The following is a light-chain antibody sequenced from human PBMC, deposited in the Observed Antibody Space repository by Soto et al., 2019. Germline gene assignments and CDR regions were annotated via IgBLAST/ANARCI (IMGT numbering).Light chain of an antibody. CDR2: GVS. CDR3: QQYGTSPLT. J-gene: IGKJ3*01. CDR1: QSVGSTY. Sequence: EIVLTQSPGPLSLSPGERATLSCRASQSVGSTYLAWYQQKPGQAPKLLIYGVSSRATGIPDRFSGSGSGTDFTLTISRLEPEAFAVYYCQQYGTSPLTFGPGTKVDI. V-gene: IGKV3-20*01.